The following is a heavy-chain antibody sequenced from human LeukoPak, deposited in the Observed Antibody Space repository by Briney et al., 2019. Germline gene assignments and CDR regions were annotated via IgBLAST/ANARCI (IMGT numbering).Heavy chain of an antibody. V-gene: IGHV3-33*06. CDR3: AKDPSYYDFWSGYYTTHFDY. CDR2: IWYDGSNK. J-gene: IGHJ4*02. D-gene: IGHD3-3*01. Sequence: PGRSLRLSCAASGFTFSSYGMHWVRQAPGKGLEWVAVIWYDGSNKYYADSVKGRFTISRDNSKNTLYLQMNSLRAEDTAVYYCAKDPSYYDFWSGYYTTHFDYWGQGTLVTVSS. CDR1: GFTFSSYG.